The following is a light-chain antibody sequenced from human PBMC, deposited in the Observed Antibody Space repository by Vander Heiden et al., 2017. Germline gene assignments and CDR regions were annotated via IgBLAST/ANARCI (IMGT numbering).Light chain of an antibody. V-gene: IGLV6-57*01. Sequence: NFMLTQPHSVSVSPGKTVTISCTRSSGSIASNYVQGYQQRPGSTPTTVIYEDNQRPSGVPDRISGSIDSSSNSASLTISGLKTEDEADYYCQSYDSSTWVFGGGTKLTVL. CDR1: SGSIASNY. J-gene: IGLJ3*02. CDR3: QSYDSSTWV. CDR2: EDN.